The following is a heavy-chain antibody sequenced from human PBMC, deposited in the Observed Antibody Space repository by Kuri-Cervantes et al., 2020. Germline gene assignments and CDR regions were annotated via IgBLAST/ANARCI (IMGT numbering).Heavy chain of an antibody. J-gene: IGHJ4*02. CDR3: AREAFHCDDF. CDR1: GFTFSNSD. D-gene: IGHD2-21*02. V-gene: IGHV3-48*04. CDR2: ISGASSTT. Sequence: GGSLRLSCAASGFTFSNSDMNWVRQAPGKGLEWVAVISGASSTTYYADSVKGRFTISRDNAKNSLFLQMNSLRVEDTAVYYCAREAFHCDDFWGQGTLVTVSS.